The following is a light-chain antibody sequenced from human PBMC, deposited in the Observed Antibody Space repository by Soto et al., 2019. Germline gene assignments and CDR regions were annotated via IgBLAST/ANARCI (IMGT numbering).Light chain of an antibody. CDR1: QSISSW. Sequence: DIQMTQSPSTLSASVGDRVTITCRASQSISSWLAWYQQKPGKAPKFLIYDASSLESGVPSRFSGSGSVTEFTLTISSLQPDDSATYYCQHYHSYPLTFGGVTKVEIK. J-gene: IGKJ4*01. CDR3: QHYHSYPLT. V-gene: IGKV1-5*01. CDR2: DAS.